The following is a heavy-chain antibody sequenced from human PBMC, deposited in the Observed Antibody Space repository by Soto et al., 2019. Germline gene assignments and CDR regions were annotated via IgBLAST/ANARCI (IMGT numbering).Heavy chain of an antibody. D-gene: IGHD2-15*01. CDR2: IYYSGST. V-gene: IGHV4-31*03. Sequence: TSETLSLTCTVSGGSISSVGYYWSWIRQHPGKGLEWIGYIYYSGSTYYNPSLKSRVTISIDTPKNQFSLKLSSVTAADAAVYYCVRDHLRSATYYGMDVWGQGTTVTVSS. CDR1: GGSISSVGYY. CDR3: VRDHLRSATYYGMDV. J-gene: IGHJ6*02.